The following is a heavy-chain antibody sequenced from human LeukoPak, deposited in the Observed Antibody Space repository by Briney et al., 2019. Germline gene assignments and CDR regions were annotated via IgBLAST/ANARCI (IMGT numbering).Heavy chain of an antibody. V-gene: IGHV1-46*01. J-gene: IGHJ3*02. CDR2: IHPTVVVT. D-gene: IGHD6-25*01. Sequence: WASVKVSCKASGYTFTSYYLHWVRQAPGQGLEWMGIIHPTVVVTTSAQKLQCRVTMTRDMSTGTVYMDLSSLRSEDTAVYYCARYGFSSVWQGGWHAFDIWGQGTTVTVSS. CDR3: ARYGFSSVWQGGWHAFDI. CDR1: GYTFTSYY.